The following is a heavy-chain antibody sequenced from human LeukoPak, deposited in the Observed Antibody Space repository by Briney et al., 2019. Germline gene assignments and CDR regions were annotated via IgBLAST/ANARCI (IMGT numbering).Heavy chain of an antibody. J-gene: IGHJ4*02. Sequence: PGGSLRLSCAPSGFTFNDYAMHWVRQAPGKGPEWVAVISYDGSNKYYADSVKGRFTISRDNSKNTLYLQMNSLRAEDTAVYYCARGQLLWFGELLFWGQGTLVTVSS. CDR3: ARGQLLWFGELLF. CDR1: GFTFNDYA. V-gene: IGHV3-30-3*01. D-gene: IGHD3-10*01. CDR2: ISYDGSNK.